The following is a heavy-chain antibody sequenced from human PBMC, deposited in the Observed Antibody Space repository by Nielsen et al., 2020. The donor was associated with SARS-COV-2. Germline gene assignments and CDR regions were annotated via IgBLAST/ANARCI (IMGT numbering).Heavy chain of an antibody. CDR3: AKHEDIVVVPAALTL. Sequence: GGSLRLSCAASGFTFSSYAMSWVRQAPGKGLEWVSAISGSGGSTYYADSVKGRFTISRDNSKNTLYLQMNSLRAEDTAVNYCAKHEDIVVVPAALTLWGQGTLVTVSS. CDR1: GFTFSSYA. J-gene: IGHJ4*02. CDR2: ISGSGGST. D-gene: IGHD2-2*01. V-gene: IGHV3-23*01.